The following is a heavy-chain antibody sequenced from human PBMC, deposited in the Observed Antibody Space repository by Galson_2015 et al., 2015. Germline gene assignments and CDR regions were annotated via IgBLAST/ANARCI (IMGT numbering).Heavy chain of an antibody. Sequence: QSGAEVKKPGESLKISCKGSGYGFTSYWIGWVRQMPGKGLEWMGIIYPGDSDTRYSPSFQGQVTISADKSISTAYLQWSSLKTSDTAMYYCARQSEVGVVPAAIDYWGQGTLVTVSS. V-gene: IGHV5-51*01. D-gene: IGHD2-2*01. J-gene: IGHJ4*02. CDR2: IYPGDSDT. CDR3: ARQSEVGVVPAAIDY. CDR1: GYGFTSYW.